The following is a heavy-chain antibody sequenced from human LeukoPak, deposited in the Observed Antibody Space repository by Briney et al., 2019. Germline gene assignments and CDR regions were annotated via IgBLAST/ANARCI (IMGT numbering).Heavy chain of an antibody. J-gene: IGHJ3*02. D-gene: IGHD2-15*01. V-gene: IGHV4-31*03. CDR2: IYYSGST. CDR3: AREDLSDCSGGSCAQDDAFDI. Sequence: SQTLSLTCTVSGGSISSGGYYWRWIRQHPGKGLEWIGYIYYSGSTYYNPSLKSRVTISVDTSKNQFSLKLSSVTAADTAVYYCAREDLSDCSGGSCAQDDAFDIWGQGTMVTVSS. CDR1: GGSISSGGYY.